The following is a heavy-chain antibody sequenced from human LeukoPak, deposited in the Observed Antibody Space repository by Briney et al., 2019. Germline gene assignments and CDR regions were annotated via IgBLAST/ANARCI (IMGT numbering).Heavy chain of an antibody. CDR1: GGTFSSYA. V-gene: IGHV1-69*13. J-gene: IGHJ4*02. CDR2: IIPIFGTA. Sequence: ASVKVSCKASGGTFSSYAISWVRQAPGQGLEWKGGIIPIFGTANYAQKFQGRVTITADESTSTAYMELSSLRSEDTAVYYCARALKWELLDCFDYWGQGTLVTVSS. CDR3: ARALKWELLDCFDY. D-gene: IGHD1-26*01.